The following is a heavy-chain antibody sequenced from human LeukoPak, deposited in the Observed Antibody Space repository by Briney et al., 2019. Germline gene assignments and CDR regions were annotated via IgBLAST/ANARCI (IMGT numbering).Heavy chain of an antibody. Sequence: GGSLRLSCAASGFTFSSYSMNWVRQAPGKGLEWVSYISSSSSTIYYADSVKGRFTISRDNSKNTLYLQMNSLRAEDTAVYYCAKLAQDAFDIWGQGTMVTVSS. V-gene: IGHV3-48*01. CDR1: GFTFSSYS. J-gene: IGHJ3*02. CDR3: AKLAQDAFDI. CDR2: ISSSSSTI.